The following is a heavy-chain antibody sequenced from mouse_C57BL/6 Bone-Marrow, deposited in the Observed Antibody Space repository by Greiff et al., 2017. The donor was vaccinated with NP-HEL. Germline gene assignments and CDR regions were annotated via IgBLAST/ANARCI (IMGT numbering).Heavy chain of an antibody. CDR3: ARDEIYYGNPAWFAY. Sequence: EVQLQESGPGMVKPSQSLSLTCTVTGYSITSGYDWHWIRHLPGNKLEWMGYISYSGSTNYNPSLKSRISITHATSKNHFFLKLNSVTTEDTATYYCARDEIYYGNPAWFAYWGQGTLVTVSA. CDR1: GYSITSGYD. V-gene: IGHV3-1*01. CDR2: ISYSGST. J-gene: IGHJ3*01. D-gene: IGHD2-1*01.